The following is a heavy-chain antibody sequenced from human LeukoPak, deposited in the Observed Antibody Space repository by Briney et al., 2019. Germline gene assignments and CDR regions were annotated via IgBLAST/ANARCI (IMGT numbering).Heavy chain of an antibody. J-gene: IGHJ6*03. CDR2: IYYSGRT. CDR1: GGSISSYY. D-gene: IGHD6-19*01. V-gene: IGHV4-59*01. Sequence: SETLSLTCTVSGGSISSYYWSWIRQPPGKGLEWIGYIYYSGRTNYNPSLKSRVTISVDTSKNQFSLKLSSVTAADTAVYYCARGEIAVAGTTFGGYYYYYYMDVWGKGTTVTVSS. CDR3: ARGEIAVAGTTFGGYYYYYYMDV.